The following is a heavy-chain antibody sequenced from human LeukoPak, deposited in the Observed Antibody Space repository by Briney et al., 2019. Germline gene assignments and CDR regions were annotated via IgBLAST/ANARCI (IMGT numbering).Heavy chain of an antibody. CDR2: IRYDGSNK. V-gene: IGHV3-30*02. Sequence: GGSLRLSCAASGFTFSSYGMHWARQAPGKGLEWVAFIRYDGSNKYYADSVKGRFTISRDNSKNTLYLQMNSLRAEDTAVYYCAKDGGPYLDSSSGSDYWGQGTLVTVSS. D-gene: IGHD6-19*01. J-gene: IGHJ4*02. CDR1: GFTFSSYG. CDR3: AKDGGPYLDSSSGSDY.